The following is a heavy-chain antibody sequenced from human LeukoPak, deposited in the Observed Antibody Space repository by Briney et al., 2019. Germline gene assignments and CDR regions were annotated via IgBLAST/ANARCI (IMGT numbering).Heavy chain of an antibody. CDR2: ISSSSSYI. D-gene: IGHD6-13*01. V-gene: IGHV3-21*01. J-gene: IGHJ4*02. Sequence: GGSLRLSCAASGFTFSSYSMNWVRQAPGKGLESVASISSSSSYIYYADSVKGRFTISRDNAKNSLYLQMNSLRAEDTAVYYCARVGYSSILEDYWGQGTLVTVSS. CDR3: ARVGYSSILEDY. CDR1: GFTFSSYS.